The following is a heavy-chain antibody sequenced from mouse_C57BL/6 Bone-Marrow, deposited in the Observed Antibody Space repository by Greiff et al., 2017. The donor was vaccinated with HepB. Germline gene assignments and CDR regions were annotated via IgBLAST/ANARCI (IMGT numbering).Heavy chain of an antibody. CDR1: GYAFSSYW. D-gene: IGHD2-10*02. J-gene: IGHJ2*01. CDR3: ASGTRGYGNYDY. CDR2: IYPGDGDT. V-gene: IGHV1-80*01. Sequence: QVQLQQSGAELVKPGASVKISCKASGYAFSSYWMNWVKQRPGKGLEWIGQIYPGDGDTNYNGKFKGKATLTADKSSSTAYMQLSSLTSEDSAVYFCASGTRGYGNYDYWGQGTTLTVSS.